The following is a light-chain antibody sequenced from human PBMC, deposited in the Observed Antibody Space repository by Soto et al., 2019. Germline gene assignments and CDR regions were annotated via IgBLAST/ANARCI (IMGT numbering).Light chain of an antibody. CDR2: EVS. V-gene: IGLV2-8*01. J-gene: IGLJ1*01. Sequence: QSALTQPPSASGSPGQSVTISCTGTSSDVGGYNYVSWYQQHPGKAPKLIISEVSKRPSGVPDRFSGSKSGNTASLTVSGLQAEDEADYYCRSYAGSNNYVFGTGTKVTV. CDR3: RSYAGSNNYV. CDR1: SSDVGGYNY.